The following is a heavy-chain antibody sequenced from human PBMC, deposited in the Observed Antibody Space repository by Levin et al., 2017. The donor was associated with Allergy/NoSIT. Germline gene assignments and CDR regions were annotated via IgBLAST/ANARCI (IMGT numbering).Heavy chain of an antibody. J-gene: IGHJ5*02. CDR1: GFTFSSYS. V-gene: IGHV3-21*01. Sequence: KSGGSLRLSCAASGFTFSSYSMNWVRQAPGKGLEWVSSISSSSSYIYYADSVKGRFTISRDNAKNSLYLQMNSLRAEDTAVYYCASDTTGFGDIQAAWGQGTLVTVSS. CDR2: ISSSSSYI. D-gene: IGHD3-10*01. CDR3: ASDTTGFGDIQAA.